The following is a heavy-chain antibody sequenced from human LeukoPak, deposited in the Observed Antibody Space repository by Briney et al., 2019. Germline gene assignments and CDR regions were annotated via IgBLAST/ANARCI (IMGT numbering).Heavy chain of an antibody. Sequence: GGSLRLSCEASGFTVSSTHMVWVRQAPGKGLEWVSVTYTGGNSYYAGSVQGRFTISRDNSKNTLYLQMNSLRAEDTAVYYCAKLVTVAGRDYWGQGTLVTVSS. CDR2: TYTGGNS. CDR1: GFTVSSTH. J-gene: IGHJ4*02. CDR3: AKLVTVAGRDY. V-gene: IGHV3-53*01. D-gene: IGHD6-19*01.